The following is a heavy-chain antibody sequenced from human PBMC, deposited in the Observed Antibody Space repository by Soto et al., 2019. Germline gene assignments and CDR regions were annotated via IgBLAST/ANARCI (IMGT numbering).Heavy chain of an antibody. CDR1: GYTFTSYG. Sequence: QVQLVQSGAEVKKPGASVKVSCKASGYTFTSYGISWVRQAPGQGLEWMGWISAYNGNTNYAQKLQGRVTMTTDTPKSTAYMAVRSLRYDGTAVYYCARDRPIVVVTGIRENYYGMDVWGQGTTVTVSS. CDR2: ISAYNGNT. CDR3: ARDRPIVVVTGIRENYYGMDV. V-gene: IGHV1-18*01. D-gene: IGHD2-21*02. J-gene: IGHJ6*02.